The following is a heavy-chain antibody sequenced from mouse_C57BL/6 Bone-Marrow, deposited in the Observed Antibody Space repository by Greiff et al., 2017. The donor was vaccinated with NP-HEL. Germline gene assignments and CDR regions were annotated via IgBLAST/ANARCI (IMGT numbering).Heavy chain of an antibody. D-gene: IGHD1-1*01. CDR2: IDPENGDT. J-gene: IGHJ4*01. Sequence: EVQLQQSGAELVRPGASVKLSCTASGFNIKDDYMHWVKQRPEQGLEWIGWIDPENGDTEYASKFQGKATITADTSSNTAYLQLSSLTSEDTTVYYCTTITPVTLDYWGQGTSVTVSS. CDR1: GFNIKDDY. V-gene: IGHV14-4*01. CDR3: TTITPVTLDY.